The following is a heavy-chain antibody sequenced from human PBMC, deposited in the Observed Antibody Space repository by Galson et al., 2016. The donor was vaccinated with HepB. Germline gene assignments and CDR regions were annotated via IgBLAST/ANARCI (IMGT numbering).Heavy chain of an antibody. Sequence: LTCAVSGGSITSSHWWTWVRQPPGTGLEWIGEIFHSGRTYYNPSPKSRHAISMDKSKNQFSLQLSSVSPADTAVYYCARSALYWGRGTPVTVSS. J-gene: IGHJ4*02. CDR1: GGSITSSHW. CDR2: IFHSGRT. CDR3: ARSALY. V-gene: IGHV4-4*02.